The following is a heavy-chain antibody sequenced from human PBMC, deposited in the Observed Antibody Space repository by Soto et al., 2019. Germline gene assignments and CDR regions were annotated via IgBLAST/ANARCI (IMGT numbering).Heavy chain of an antibody. J-gene: IGHJ4*02. D-gene: IGHD3-3*01. V-gene: IGHV5-51*01. Sequence: GESLKISCKGSGYNFAGYWIAWVRQMPGKGLELMGIIYPSDSDTRYRLSFQGQVTISADKSISSAYLQWSSLRASDTAMYYCARGGVSTRTFDYWGQGTPVTV. CDR2: IYPSDSDT. CDR1: GYNFAGYW. CDR3: ARGGVSTRTFDY.